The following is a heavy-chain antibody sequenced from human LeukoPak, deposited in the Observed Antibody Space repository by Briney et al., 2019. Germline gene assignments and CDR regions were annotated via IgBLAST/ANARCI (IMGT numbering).Heavy chain of an antibody. D-gene: IGHD6-19*01. Sequence: GRSLRLSCAASGFTFSSYAMSWVRQAPGKGLEWVSAISGSGGSTYYADSVKGRFTISRDNSKNTLYLQMNSLRAEDTAVYYCAKDLEEAVAGTWDYWGQGTLVTVSS. J-gene: IGHJ4*02. CDR3: AKDLEEAVAGTWDY. CDR1: GFTFSSYA. V-gene: IGHV3-23*01. CDR2: ISGSGGST.